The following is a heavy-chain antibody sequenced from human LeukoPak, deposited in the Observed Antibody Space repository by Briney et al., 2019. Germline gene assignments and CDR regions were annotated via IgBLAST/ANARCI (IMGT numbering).Heavy chain of an antibody. V-gene: IGHV3-7*01. CDR2: IKQDGSEK. Sequence: GGSLRLSCAASGFTFRSYWMSWVRQAPGKGLEWVANIKQDGSEKYYVDSVKGRFPISTDNAKNSLYLQMNSLRAEDTAVYYCARGSPSWYCSCGSCANFDYWGQGTLVTVSS. J-gene: IGHJ4*02. CDR3: ARGSPSWYCSCGSCANFDY. D-gene: IGHD2-15*01. CDR1: GFTFRSYW.